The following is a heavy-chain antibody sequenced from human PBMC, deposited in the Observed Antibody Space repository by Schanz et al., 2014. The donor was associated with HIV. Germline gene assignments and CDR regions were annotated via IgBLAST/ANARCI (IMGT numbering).Heavy chain of an antibody. Sequence: QVHLVESGGGVVQPGRSLRLSCVASGFSFDSFGMHWVRQAPGKGLEWVAVISYDGVNKHFADSVKGRFTISRDNSKNTLYLQVKRLRTEDTAVYFCAKDRNLYDSRYRGKGNYYHYYGMDVWGQGTTVTVS. CDR2: ISYDGVNK. V-gene: IGHV3-30*18. CDR1: GFSFDSFG. J-gene: IGHJ6*02. D-gene: IGHD3-22*01. CDR3: AKDRNLYDSRYRGKGNYYHYYGMDV.